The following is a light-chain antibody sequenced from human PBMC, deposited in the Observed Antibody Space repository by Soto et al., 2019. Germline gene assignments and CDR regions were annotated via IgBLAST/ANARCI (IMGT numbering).Light chain of an antibody. J-gene: IGLJ1*01. V-gene: IGLV2-14*03. CDR2: DVT. CDR3: GSSRSRNTLFV. Sequence: QSALTQPASVSGSPGQSITVSCTGTSSDIGAYNYVSWYQQHPGKATKLMIYDVTYRPSGVSNRFSGSKSGNTASLTISGLQAEDEADYYCGSSRSRNTLFVFGTGTKLTVL. CDR1: SSDIGAYNY.